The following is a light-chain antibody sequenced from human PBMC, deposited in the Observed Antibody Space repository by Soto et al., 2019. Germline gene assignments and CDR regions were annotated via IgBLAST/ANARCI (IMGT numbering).Light chain of an antibody. V-gene: IGKV1-9*01. CDR1: QGSSSY. CDR2: AAS. Sequence: IQLTQSPSSLSASVGDRVTITCRASQGSSSYLVWHQQKSGKAPKLLIYAASTLQSGVPSRFGGSGSGTDFTLTIGSLQPEDFATYCCQQLNSYPPLTFGGGTKVAI. CDR3: QQLNSYPPLT. J-gene: IGKJ4*01.